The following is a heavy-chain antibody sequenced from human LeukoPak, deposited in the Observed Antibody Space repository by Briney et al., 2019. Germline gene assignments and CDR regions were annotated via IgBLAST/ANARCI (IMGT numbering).Heavy chain of an antibody. Sequence: ASVKVSCKASGYTFTSYGIIWVRQAPGQGLEWMGIINPSGGSTSYAQKFQGRVTMTRDTSTSTVYMELSSLRSEDTAVYYCARDPGGSGRVFYYFDYWGQGTLVTVSS. CDR1: GYTFTSYG. J-gene: IGHJ4*02. D-gene: IGHD3-10*01. V-gene: IGHV1-46*01. CDR2: INPSGGST. CDR3: ARDPGGSGRVFYYFDY.